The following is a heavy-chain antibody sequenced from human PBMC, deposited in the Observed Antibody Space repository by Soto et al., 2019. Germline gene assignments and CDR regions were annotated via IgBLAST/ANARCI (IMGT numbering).Heavy chain of an antibody. CDR1: GGTFSSYA. V-gene: IGHV1-69*13. D-gene: IGHD5-18*01. Sequence: ASVKVSCKASGGTFSSYAISWVRQAPGQGLEWMGGIIPIFGTANYAQKFQGRVTITADESTSTAYMELSSLRSEDTAVYYCARAPVDTAMDLQQATYFDYWGQGTLVTVSS. J-gene: IGHJ4*02. CDR2: IIPIFGTA. CDR3: ARAPVDTAMDLQQATYFDY.